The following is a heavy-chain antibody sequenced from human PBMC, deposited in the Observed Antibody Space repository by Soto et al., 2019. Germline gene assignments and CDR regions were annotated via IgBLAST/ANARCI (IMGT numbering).Heavy chain of an antibody. CDR1: GDTFSLYT. D-gene: IGHD3-10*01. Sequence: QVQLVQSGAEVKKPGSSVKVSCKASGDTFSLYTINWVRQAPGLGLEWVGRINPILSMSNYAQKFQGRVTMTADKSTNTAYMELRSLRSEDTAMYFCATSYGSGYRAFDSWGQGALVTVSS. CDR3: ATSYGSGYRAFDS. V-gene: IGHV1-69*02. J-gene: IGHJ4*02. CDR2: INPILSMS.